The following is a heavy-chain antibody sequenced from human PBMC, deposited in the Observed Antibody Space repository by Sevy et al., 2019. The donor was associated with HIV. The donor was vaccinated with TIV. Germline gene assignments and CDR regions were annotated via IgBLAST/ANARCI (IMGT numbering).Heavy chain of an antibody. D-gene: IGHD4-17*01. CDR1: GFTFSSFG. CDR3: ARDLEFYDSGDYGPAFMPDF. V-gene: IGHV3-33*01. J-gene: IGHJ5*01. CDR2: IWFDGSNT. Sequence: GGSLRLSCAASGFTFSSFGMHWVRQAPGKGLEWVAVIWFDGSNTYYEDSVKGRFTISRDIAKNTVHLQMNSLRAEDTAVDYCARDLEFYDSGDYGPAFMPDFWGHGTLVTVSS.